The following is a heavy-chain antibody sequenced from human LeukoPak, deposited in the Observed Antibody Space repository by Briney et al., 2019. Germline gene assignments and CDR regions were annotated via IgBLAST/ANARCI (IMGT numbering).Heavy chain of an antibody. D-gene: IGHD5-12*01. J-gene: IGHJ4*02. CDR3: ARGPSGYHNT. CDR1: GFAFSGYS. CDR2: ISSSSTFI. Sequence: GGSLRLSCAASGFAFSGYSINWVRQAPGKGLEWVSSISSSSTFIYYADSVKGRFTISRDNAKNSLSLQMSRLRAEDTAVYYCARGPSGYHNTGGQGTLVTVSS. V-gene: IGHV3-21*01.